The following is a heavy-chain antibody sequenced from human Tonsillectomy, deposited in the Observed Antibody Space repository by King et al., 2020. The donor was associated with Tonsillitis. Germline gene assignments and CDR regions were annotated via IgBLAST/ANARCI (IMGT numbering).Heavy chain of an antibody. J-gene: IGHJ2*01. D-gene: IGHD5-12*01. Sequence: VQLQESGPGLVKPSETLSLTCTVSGGSISSYSWSWMRQAPGKGLEWIGFIHYSGTTNYNPSLKSRVTISVDTSKNQFSLKLNSVTAADTAVYYCAGVAKIYWYFDLWGRGTLVTVSS. CDR2: IHYSGTT. V-gene: IGHV4-59*08. CDR1: GGSISSYS. CDR3: AGVAKIYWYFDL.